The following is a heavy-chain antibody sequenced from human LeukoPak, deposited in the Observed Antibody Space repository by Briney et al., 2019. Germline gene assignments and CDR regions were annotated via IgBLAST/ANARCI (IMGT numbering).Heavy chain of an antibody. V-gene: IGHV1-69*06. J-gene: IGHJ4*02. CDR3: ASLSDFGVVTYDY. CDR1: GGTFSSYA. D-gene: IGHD3-3*01. Sequence: SVKVSCKASGGTFSSYAISWVRQAPGQGLEWMGRIIPIFGTANYAQKFQGRVTITADKSTSTAYMELSSLRSEDTAVYYCASLSDFGVVTYDYWGQGTLVTVSS. CDR2: IIPIFGTA.